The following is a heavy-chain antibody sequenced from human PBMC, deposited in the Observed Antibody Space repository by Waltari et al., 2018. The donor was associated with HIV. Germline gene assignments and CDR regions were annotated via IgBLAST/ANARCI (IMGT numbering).Heavy chain of an antibody. D-gene: IGHD6-6*01. V-gene: IGHV3-33*01. CDR2: FWSDGAEI. CDR1: GFTFSTFA. CDR3: ARGYSSSRWIPLYH. Sequence: QVQLVESGGGVVQPGTSLPLSCAVSGFTFSTFAIHWVRQYTGKGLEWLAVFWSDGAEISYADSVKGRFTVSKDSSQKTLYLHLTSLRAEDTALYYCARGYSSSRWIPLYHWGRGTLVTVSS. J-gene: IGHJ4*02.